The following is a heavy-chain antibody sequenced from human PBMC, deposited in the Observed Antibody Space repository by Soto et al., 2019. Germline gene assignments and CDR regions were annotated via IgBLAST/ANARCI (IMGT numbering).Heavy chain of an antibody. CDR1: GGTFSSYA. V-gene: IGHV1-69*13. CDR3: ARVRGTDAFDI. CDR2: IIPIFGSA. Sequence: AVEVSCKASGGTFSSYAIRWVRQAPGQGLEWMGGIIPIFGSANYAQKFPGRVTITADESTSTAYMELSSLRSEDTAVYYCARVRGTDAFDIWGQGTMVTVSS. J-gene: IGHJ3*02.